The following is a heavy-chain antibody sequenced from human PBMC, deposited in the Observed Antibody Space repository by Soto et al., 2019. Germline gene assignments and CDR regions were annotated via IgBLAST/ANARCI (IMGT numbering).Heavy chain of an antibody. CDR1: GYTFTSYG. V-gene: IGHV1-18*01. J-gene: IGHJ6*02. D-gene: IGHD6-13*01. CDR3: VTVAASMQYYYGVDV. Sequence: QIQLVQSGLEVKNPGASVTLSCKISGYTFTSYGLTWVRQAPGRGLEWLGWISSNNRNTVNTNYAQKLQGRVTMTGDTSTSTVLMDLKSLRSDDTAVYFCVTVAASMQYYYGVDVWGPGTMVAVSS. CDR2: ISSNNRNTVNT.